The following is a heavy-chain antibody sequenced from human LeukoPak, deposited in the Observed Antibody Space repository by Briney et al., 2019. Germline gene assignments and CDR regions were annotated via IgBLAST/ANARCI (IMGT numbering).Heavy chain of an antibody. D-gene: IGHD6-19*01. CDR3: ATSQSSVAGIVGD. J-gene: IGHJ4*02. CDR1: GFTFSDYF. V-gene: IGHV3-11*04. Sequence: GGSLRLSCAASGFTFSDYFMTWIRQAPGKGLEWVSYISGSGSNKYYADSVKGRFTISRDNAKSSLYLQMNSLRVEDTAVYYCATSQSSVAGIVGDWGQGTLVTVSS. CDR2: ISGSGSNK.